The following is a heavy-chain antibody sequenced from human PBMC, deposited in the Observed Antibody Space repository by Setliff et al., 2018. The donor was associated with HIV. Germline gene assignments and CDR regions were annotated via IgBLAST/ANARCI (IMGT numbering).Heavy chain of an antibody. Sequence: GGSLRLSCAASGFTLDDYAMHWVRQAPGKGLEWVSGISWNSGSIGYADSVKGRFTISRDNAKNSLYLQMNSLRTEDTALYYCAKDSRGGFYYFDYWGQGTLVTGSS. CDR3: AKDSRGGFYYFDY. D-gene: IGHD3-16*01. CDR2: ISWNSGSI. V-gene: IGHV3-9*01. J-gene: IGHJ4*02. CDR1: GFTLDDYA.